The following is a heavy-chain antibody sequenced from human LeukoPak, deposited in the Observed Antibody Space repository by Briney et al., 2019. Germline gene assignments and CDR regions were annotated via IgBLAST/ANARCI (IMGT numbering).Heavy chain of an antibody. D-gene: IGHD1-14*01. CDR3: ARDRSNRNAVAGFDY. Sequence: ASVKVSCKASGYTFTSYDINWVRQATGQGLEWMGWMNPNSGNTGYAQKFQGRVTITRNTSISTACMELSSLRSEDMAVYYCARDRSNRNAVAGFDYWGQGTLVTVSS. CDR2: MNPNSGNT. V-gene: IGHV1-8*03. CDR1: GYTFTSYD. J-gene: IGHJ4*02.